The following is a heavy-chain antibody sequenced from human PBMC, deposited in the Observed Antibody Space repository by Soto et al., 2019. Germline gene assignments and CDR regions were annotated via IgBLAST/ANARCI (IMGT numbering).Heavy chain of an antibody. CDR3: AQTTGWPGFDF. V-gene: IGHV3-53*01. D-gene: IGHD6-19*01. J-gene: IGHJ4*02. Sequence: EVQLVESGGGLIQPGGSLRLSCAASGFTVSSKYMTWVRQAPGKGLEWVSVIYGGGTTYYADSVKGRFTISRDNSKNTLYLQMNRLIAEEPTVYYCAQTTGWPGFDFWRQGTRVTVSS. CDR2: IYGGGTT. CDR1: GFTVSSKY.